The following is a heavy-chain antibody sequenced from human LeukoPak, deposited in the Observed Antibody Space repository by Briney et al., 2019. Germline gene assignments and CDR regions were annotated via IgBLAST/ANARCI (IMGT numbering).Heavy chain of an antibody. Sequence: GGSLRLSCAASGFTVSNNYMSWVRQAPGKGLEWVSVIYSGGSTYYADSVKGRFTISRDNSKNKLYLQMNSLRAEDTAVYYCARGSGYPNPLEYWGQGTLVTVSS. D-gene: IGHD3-3*01. CDR3: ARGSGYPNPLEY. V-gene: IGHV3-53*01. CDR1: GFTVSNNY. CDR2: IYSGGST. J-gene: IGHJ4*02.